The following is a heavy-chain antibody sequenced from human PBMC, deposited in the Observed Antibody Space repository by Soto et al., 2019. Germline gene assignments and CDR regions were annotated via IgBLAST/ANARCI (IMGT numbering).Heavy chain of an antibody. CDR1: GFTFSNYA. Sequence: EVQLLESGGGLVQPGGSLRLSCEASGFTFSNYAMSWVRQAPGKGLEWVSAITGGGEDTYYADSVKGRFTISRDNSKNTLYLQMNRLRVDDTAVYFCANHLAGQGYYYSYLDVCGEGTTVTVSS. CDR3: ANHLAGQGYYYSYLDV. CDR2: ITGGGEDT. J-gene: IGHJ6*03. V-gene: IGHV3-23*01.